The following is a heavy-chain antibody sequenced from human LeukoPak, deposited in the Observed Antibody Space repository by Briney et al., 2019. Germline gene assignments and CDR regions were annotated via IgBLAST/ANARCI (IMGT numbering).Heavy chain of an antibody. D-gene: IGHD6-13*01. Sequence: PSETLSLTCTVSGGSISSSSYYWGWIRQPPGKGLEWIGSIYYSGSTYYNPSLKSRVTISVDTSKNQFSLKLSSVTAADTAVYYCAREVSRDSSSWSDYYYYYMDVWGKGTTVTVSS. CDR3: AREVSRDSSSWSDYYYYYMDV. CDR2: IYYSGST. V-gene: IGHV4-39*07. CDR1: GGSISSSSYY. J-gene: IGHJ6*03.